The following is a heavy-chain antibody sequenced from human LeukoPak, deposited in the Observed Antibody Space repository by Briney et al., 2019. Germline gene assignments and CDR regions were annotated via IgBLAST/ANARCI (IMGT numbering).Heavy chain of an antibody. CDR2: INHSGST. D-gene: IGHD3-3*01. CDR1: GGSFSGYY. CDR3: ARVDSYYDFWIGPINY. J-gene: IGHJ4*02. V-gene: IGHV4-34*01. Sequence: SETLSLTCAVYGGSFSGYYWSWLRQPPGKGLEWIGEINHSGSTNYNPSLKRRVTISVDTSKNQFSLKLSSVTAADTAVYYCARVDSYYDFWIGPINYWGQGTLVTVSS.